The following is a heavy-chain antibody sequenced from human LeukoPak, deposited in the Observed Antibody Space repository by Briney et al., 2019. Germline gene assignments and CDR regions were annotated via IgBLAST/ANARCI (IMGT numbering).Heavy chain of an antibody. CDR3: ASTGAYYYYGMDV. V-gene: IGHV3-48*03. CDR2: ISSSGSTI. Sequence: GGFLRLSCAASGFTFSSYEMNWVRQAPGKGLEWVSYISSSGSTIYYADSVKGRFTISRDNAKNSLYLQMNSLRAEDTAVYYCASTGAYYYYGMDVWGKGTTVTVSS. J-gene: IGHJ6*04. CDR1: GFTFSSYE. D-gene: IGHD3-10*01.